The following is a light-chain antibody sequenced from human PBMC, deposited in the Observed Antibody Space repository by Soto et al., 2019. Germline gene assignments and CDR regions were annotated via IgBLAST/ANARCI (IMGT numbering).Light chain of an antibody. CDR1: SSNIGSNY. V-gene: IGLV1-47*01. Sequence: QSVLTQPPSASGTPGQRVTISCSGSSSNIGSNYVYWYQQLPGTAPKLLIYRNNQRPSGVPDRFSGSKSATSASLAISGLRSEDADDYYCASCDASLGGHVVFGGGTKLTVL. CDR2: RNN. J-gene: IGLJ2*01. CDR3: ASCDASLGGHVV.